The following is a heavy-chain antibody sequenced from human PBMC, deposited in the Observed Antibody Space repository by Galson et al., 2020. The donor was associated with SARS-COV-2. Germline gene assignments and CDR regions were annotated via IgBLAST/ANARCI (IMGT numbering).Heavy chain of an antibody. CDR1: GGSFSDYY. V-gene: IGHV4-59*01. CDR3: ARAVPAVAGTEYLDD. J-gene: IGHJ4*02. D-gene: IGHD6-19*01. CDR2: IYYSGST. Sequence: ETSETLSLTCAVSGGSFSDYYWSWIRQAPGKGLEWIGYIYYSGSTNYNPSLKSRVTISVDTSKNQFSLKLSSVTAADTAVYYCARAVPAVAGTEYLDDWGQGTLVTGSS.